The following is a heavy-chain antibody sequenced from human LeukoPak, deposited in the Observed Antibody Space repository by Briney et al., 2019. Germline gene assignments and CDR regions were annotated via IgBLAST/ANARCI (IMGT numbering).Heavy chain of an antibody. D-gene: IGHD3-22*01. CDR2: INHSGST. J-gene: IGHJ6*02. CDR1: GGSFSAYY. Sequence: PSETLSLTCAVYGGSFSAYYWSWLRQTPGKGLEWIGEINHSGSTNYNPSLKSRVTISVDTSKNQFSLKLSSVTAADTAVYYCARGPGYYYDSSGYPRDSDYYYGMDVWGQGTTVTVSS. CDR3: ARGPGYYYDSSGYPRDSDYYYGMDV. V-gene: IGHV4-34*01.